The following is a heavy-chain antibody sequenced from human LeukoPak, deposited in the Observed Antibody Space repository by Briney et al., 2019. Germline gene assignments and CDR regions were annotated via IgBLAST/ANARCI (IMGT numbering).Heavy chain of an antibody. CDR3: ARDFQATYYYDSSGYAKDY. Sequence: ASVKVSCKASGYTFTGYYMHWVRQAPGQGREWMGWINPNSGGTYYAQKFQGRVTMTRDTSISTAYMELSRLRSDDTAVYYCARDFQATYYYDSSGYAKDYWGQGTLVTVSS. V-gene: IGHV1-2*02. D-gene: IGHD3-22*01. J-gene: IGHJ4*02. CDR1: GYTFTGYY. CDR2: INPNSGGT.